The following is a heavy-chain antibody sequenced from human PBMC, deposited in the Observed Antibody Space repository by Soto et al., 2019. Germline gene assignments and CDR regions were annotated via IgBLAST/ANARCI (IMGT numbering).Heavy chain of an antibody. Sequence: SETLSLTCTVSGGSISSSSFHWGWIRQPPGKGLEWIGSIYYSGSTYYSPSLKSRVTISVDKSKNQFSLKLSSVTAADTAVYYCARDQLEGNWFDPWGQGTLVTVSS. CDR3: ARDQLEGNWFDP. CDR1: GGSISSSSFH. J-gene: IGHJ5*02. CDR2: IYYSGST. V-gene: IGHV4-39*07. D-gene: IGHD1-1*01.